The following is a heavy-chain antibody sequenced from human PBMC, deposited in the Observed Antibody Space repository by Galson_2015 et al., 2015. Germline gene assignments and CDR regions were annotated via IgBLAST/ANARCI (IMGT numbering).Heavy chain of an antibody. Sequence: PSLVEPTPTLTLTCTFSGFSLRTHGVGVGRIPQPPRKALEWLALIFWDDDKRYSPSLKSRLTITKDTSKNQVVLTMTNMDPVDTATYYCARRPFYGDYFDYWGQGTLVTVSS. J-gene: IGHJ4*02. CDR2: IFWDDDK. D-gene: IGHD4-17*01. CDR1: GFSLRTHGVG. V-gene: IGHV2-5*02. CDR3: ARRPFYGDYFDY.